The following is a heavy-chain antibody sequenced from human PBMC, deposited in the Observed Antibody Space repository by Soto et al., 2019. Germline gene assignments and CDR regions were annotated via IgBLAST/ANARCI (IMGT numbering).Heavy chain of an antibody. CDR3: TTGVRAGYTD. D-gene: IGHD5-12*01. V-gene: IGHV4-34*01. Sequence: PSETLSLTCAVYGGSFSGYYWSWIRQPPGKGLEWIGEINHSGSTNYNPSLKSRVTISVDTSKNQFSLKLSSVTAADTAVYYCTTGVRAGYTDWGQGTLVTVSS. CDR1: GGSFSGYY. CDR2: INHSGST. J-gene: IGHJ4*02.